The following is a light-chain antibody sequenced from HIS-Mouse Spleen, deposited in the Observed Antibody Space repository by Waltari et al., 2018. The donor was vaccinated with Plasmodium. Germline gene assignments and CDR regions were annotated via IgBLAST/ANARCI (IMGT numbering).Light chain of an antibody. CDR1: QSVSSY. Sequence: EIVLTQSPATLSLSPGERATLSCRASQSVSSYLAWYQQKPGQAPRLLIYDASNRATGSPARFIGSGSGTDFTLTISSLEPEDFAVYDCQQRSNWITFGQGTRLEIK. J-gene: IGKJ5*01. CDR3: QQRSNWIT. V-gene: IGKV3-11*01. CDR2: DAS.